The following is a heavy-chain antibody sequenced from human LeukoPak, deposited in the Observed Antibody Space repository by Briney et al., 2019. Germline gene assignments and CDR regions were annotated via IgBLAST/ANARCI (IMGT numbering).Heavy chain of an antibody. D-gene: IGHD1-26*01. CDR2: IYHSGST. V-gene: IGHV4-30-2*01. CDR1: GGSISSGGYS. CDR3: ARGGWELSDAFDY. Sequence: PSQTLSLTCAVSGGSISSGGYSWSWIRQPPGKGLEWIGYIYHSGSTYYSPSLKSRVTISVDRSKNQFSLKLSSVTAADTAVYYCARGGWELSDAFDYWGQGTLVTVSS. J-gene: IGHJ4*02.